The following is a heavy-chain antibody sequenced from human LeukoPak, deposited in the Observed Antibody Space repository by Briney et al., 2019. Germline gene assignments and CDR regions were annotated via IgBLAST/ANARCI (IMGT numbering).Heavy chain of an antibody. V-gene: IGHV3-48*03. Sequence: GGSLRLSCAASGFTFSSYEMNWVRQAPGKRLEWVSYITNSGSNIYQADSVKGRFTISRDNAKNSLYLQMNSLRAEDTAVYYCARDNPRYGDYGTIDYWGQGTLVTVSS. CDR1: GFTFSSYE. J-gene: IGHJ4*02. CDR2: ITNSGSNI. D-gene: IGHD4-17*01. CDR3: ARDNPRYGDYGTIDY.